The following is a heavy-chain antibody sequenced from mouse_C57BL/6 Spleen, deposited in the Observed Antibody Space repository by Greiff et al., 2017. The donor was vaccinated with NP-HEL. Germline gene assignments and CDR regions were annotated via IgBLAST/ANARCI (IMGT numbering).Heavy chain of an antibody. CDR3: ARFDYDGY. Sequence: QVQLKQPGAELVKPGASVKLSCKASGYTFTSYWMQWVKQRPGQGLEWIGEIDPSDSYTNYNQKFKGKATLTVDTSSSTAYMQLSSLTSEDSAVYYFARFDYDGYWRQGTTLTGSS. J-gene: IGHJ2*01. CDR2: IDPSDSYT. D-gene: IGHD2-4*01. CDR1: GYTFTSYW. V-gene: IGHV1-50*01.